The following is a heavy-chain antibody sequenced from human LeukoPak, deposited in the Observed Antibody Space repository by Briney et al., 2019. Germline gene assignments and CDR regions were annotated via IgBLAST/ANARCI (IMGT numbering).Heavy chain of an antibody. J-gene: IGHJ4*02. V-gene: IGHV4-34*01. CDR2: INHSGST. CDR3: ARGRRIGIGGSGYVDY. D-gene: IGHD6-19*01. CDR1: GGSFSGYY. Sequence: SETLSLTCAVYGGSFSGYYWSWIRQPPGKGLEWIGEINHSGSTNYNPSLKSRVTISVDTSKNQFSLKLSSVTAADTAVYYCARGRRIGIGGSGYVDYWGQGTLVTVSS.